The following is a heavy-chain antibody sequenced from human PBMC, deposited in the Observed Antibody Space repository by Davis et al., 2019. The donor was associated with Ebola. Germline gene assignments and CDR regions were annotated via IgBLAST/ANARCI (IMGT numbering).Heavy chain of an antibody. CDR2: IIPLFGKL. D-gene: IGHD6-13*01. V-gene: IGHV1-69*13. CDR3: ARGWYGQLVLDF. CDR1: GDTLRGYA. Sequence: SVKVSCKASGDTLRGYAVTWVRQAPGQGLEWMGMIIPLFGKLNYAQKFQDRVSITADESTSTVYMELNSLTSDDTATYYCARGWYGQLVLDFWGQGTLVTVSS. J-gene: IGHJ4*01.